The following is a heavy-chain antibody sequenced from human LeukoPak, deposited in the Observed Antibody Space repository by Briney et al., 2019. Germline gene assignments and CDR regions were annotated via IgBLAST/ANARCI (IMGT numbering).Heavy chain of an antibody. CDR2: IYSSGST. CDR3: ARDGQGSGSFRHYYYGMDV. D-gene: IGHD3-10*01. J-gene: IGHJ6*02. Sequence: ESGPTLVNPSETLSLTCTVSGGSINTYYWSWIRQPPGKGLEWIGYIYSSGSTNYNPSLKSRVTISVDTSKNQFSLKLSSVTAADTAVYYCARDGQGSGSFRHYYYGMDVWGQGTTVTVSS. V-gene: IGHV4-59*01. CDR1: GGSINTYY.